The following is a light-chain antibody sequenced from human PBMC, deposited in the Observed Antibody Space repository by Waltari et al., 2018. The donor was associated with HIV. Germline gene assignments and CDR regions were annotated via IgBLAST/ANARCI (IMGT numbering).Light chain of an antibody. V-gene: IGLV1-47*01. CDR2: NNS. CDR1: SSHIGGNY. Sequence: QSVVTQPPSVSGTPGQRVPISCSGSSSHIGGNYVYWYQQVSGTAPKLLIYNNSQRPSGVPDRFSGSKSGTSAALAISGLRSEDEADYYCATWDGSLNGRVFGGGTKLTVL. CDR3: ATWDGSLNGRV. J-gene: IGLJ3*02.